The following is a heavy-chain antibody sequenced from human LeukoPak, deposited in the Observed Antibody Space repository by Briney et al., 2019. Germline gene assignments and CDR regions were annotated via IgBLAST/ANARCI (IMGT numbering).Heavy chain of an antibody. CDR2: ISSSSSYI. J-gene: IGHJ4*02. CDR3: ARFEYSSSWTYFDY. V-gene: IGHV3-21*01. D-gene: IGHD6-13*01. Sequence: GGSLRLSCAASGFTFSSYSMNWVRQAPGKGLEWVSSISSSSSYIYYADSVKGRFTISIDNAKNSLYLQMNSLRAEDTAVYYCARFEYSSSWTYFDYWGQGTLVTVSS. CDR1: GFTFSSYS.